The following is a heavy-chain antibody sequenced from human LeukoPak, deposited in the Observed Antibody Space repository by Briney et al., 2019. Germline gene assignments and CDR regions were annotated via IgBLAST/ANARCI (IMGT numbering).Heavy chain of an antibody. J-gene: IGHJ6*03. D-gene: IGHD6-6*01. CDR3: PRPYSSSLYYYYYYMDV. Sequence: PGGSLRLSCTASGFTFGDYAMSWVRQAPGKGLEWVGFIRSKAYGGTTEYAASVKGRFTISRDDSKSIAYLQMNSLKTEDTAVYYCPRPYSSSLYYYYYYMDVWGKGTTVTVSS. CDR1: GFTFGDYA. V-gene: IGHV3-49*04. CDR2: IRSKAYGGTT.